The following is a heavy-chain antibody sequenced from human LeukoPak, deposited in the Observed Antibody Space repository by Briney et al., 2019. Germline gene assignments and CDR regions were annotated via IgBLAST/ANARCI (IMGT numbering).Heavy chain of an antibody. Sequence: GGSLRLSCAASGFTFSSYWMSWVRQAPGKGLEWVANIKQDGSEKYYVDSVKGRFTISRGNAKNSLYLQMNSLRAEDTALYYCAKDKYYYDSSGYYDYWGQGTLVTVSS. J-gene: IGHJ4*02. CDR2: IKQDGSEK. D-gene: IGHD3-22*01. V-gene: IGHV3-7*03. CDR1: GFTFSSYW. CDR3: AKDKYYYDSSGYYDY.